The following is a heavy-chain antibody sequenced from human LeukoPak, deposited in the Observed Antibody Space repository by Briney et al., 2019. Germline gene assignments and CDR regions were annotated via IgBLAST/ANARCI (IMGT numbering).Heavy chain of an antibody. CDR2: ISYDGSNK. CDR3: AKVVRGRDFWSGYYYGMDV. CDR1: GFTFSSYG. D-gene: IGHD3-3*01. J-gene: IGHJ6*02. V-gene: IGHV3-30*18. Sequence: GGSLRLSCAASGFTFSSYGMHWVRQTPGKGLEWVAVISYDGSNKYYADSVKGRFTISRDNSKNTLYLQMNSLRAEDTAVYYCAKVVRGRDFWSGYYYGMDVWGQGTTVTVSS.